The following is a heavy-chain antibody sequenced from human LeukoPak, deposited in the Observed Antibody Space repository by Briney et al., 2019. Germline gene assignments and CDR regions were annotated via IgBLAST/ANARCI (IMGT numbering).Heavy chain of an antibody. D-gene: IGHD6-13*01. Sequence: GEPLKISCKGSGYSFTSNWIGWVRQMPGKGLKWMGIIYPGDSDTRYRPSFQGQVTISADTSISTAYLQWSSLKASDTAMYYCARRTGIAAAGTPKSWFDPWGQGTLVTVSS. CDR2: IYPGDSDT. J-gene: IGHJ5*02. CDR1: GYSFTSNW. V-gene: IGHV5-51*01. CDR3: ARRTGIAAAGTPKSWFDP.